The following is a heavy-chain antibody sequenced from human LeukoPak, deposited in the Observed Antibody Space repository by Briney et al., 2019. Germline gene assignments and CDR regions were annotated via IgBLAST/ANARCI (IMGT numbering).Heavy chain of an antibody. CDR2: TSYNGNT. Sequence: GASVKVSCKCSGYTFTNYGIGWVRQGPGLGLELMGCTSYNGNTNYAQKVQDRVTLTTDTSTTTAYMELRSLESDDTAVYYCARHSGSGWQALGYWGQGTLVTVSS. V-gene: IGHV1-18*04. CDR1: GYTFTNYG. CDR3: ARHSGSGWQALGY. D-gene: IGHD6-19*01. J-gene: IGHJ4*02.